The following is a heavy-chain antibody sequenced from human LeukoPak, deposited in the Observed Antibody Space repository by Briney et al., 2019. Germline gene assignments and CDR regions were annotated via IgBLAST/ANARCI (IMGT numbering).Heavy chain of an antibody. CDR1: GSPFVNYA. V-gene: IGHV1-69*04. CDR3: ARVGTMTTWEFVY. CDR2: IIPSLDIT. J-gene: IGHJ4*02. Sequence: GASVKVSCKTSGSPFVNYAIGWVRQAPGQGLEWMGRIIPSLDITNYAQKFQGRVTITADKSTSTAYMELTRLTSEDTAAYFCARVGTMTTWEFVYWGQGTLVTVSS. D-gene: IGHD4-17*01.